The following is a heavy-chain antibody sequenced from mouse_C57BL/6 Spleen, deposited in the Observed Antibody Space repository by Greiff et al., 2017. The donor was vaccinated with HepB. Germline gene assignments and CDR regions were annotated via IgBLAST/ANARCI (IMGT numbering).Heavy chain of an antibody. CDR1: GYTFTDYY. V-gene: IGHV1-26*01. D-gene: IGHD4-1*01. CDR3: ARLKDWDDY. CDR2: INPNNGGT. Sequence: EVQLQQSGPELVKPGASVKISCKASGYTFTDYYMNWVKQSHGKSLEWIGDINPNNGGTSYNQKFKGKATLTVDKSSSTAYMELRSLTSEDSAVYYCARLKDWDDYWGQGTTLTVSS. J-gene: IGHJ2*01.